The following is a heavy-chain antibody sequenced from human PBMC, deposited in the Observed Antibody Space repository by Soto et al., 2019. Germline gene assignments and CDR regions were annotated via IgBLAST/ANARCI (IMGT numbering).Heavy chain of an antibody. V-gene: IGHV4-4*07. Sequence: SISCTFCVDCSWVFDLGLFRKYAGKGLEWIGRIYATGTTDYNPSLKSRVMMSVDTSKKQFSLKLRSVTAADTAVYYCVRDRTKTLRDGFDPSAEAILVTVSS. CDR2: IYATGTT. CDR1: VDCSWVFD. CDR3: VRDRTKTLRDGFDP. J-gene: IGHJ5*01. D-gene: IGHD3-16*01.